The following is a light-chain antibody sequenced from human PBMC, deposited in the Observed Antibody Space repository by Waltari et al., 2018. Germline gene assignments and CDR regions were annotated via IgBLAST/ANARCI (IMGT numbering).Light chain of an antibody. V-gene: IGKV3-11*01. Sequence: EIVLTQSPATLSLSPGERATLSCGASQSVSSYLAWYQQKPGQAPRLLIYDASNRATGIPARFSGRGSGTDFTLTISSLEPEDFAVYXXXXXXNWPPAFTFGPGTKVDIK. CDR3: XXXXNWPPAFT. J-gene: IGKJ3*01. CDR2: DAS. CDR1: QSVSSY.